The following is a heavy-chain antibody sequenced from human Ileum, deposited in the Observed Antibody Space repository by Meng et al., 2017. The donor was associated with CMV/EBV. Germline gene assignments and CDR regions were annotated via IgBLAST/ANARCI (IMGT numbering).Heavy chain of an antibody. CDR2: ISYDGSEK. CDR1: GFTFSRYT. CDR3: ARVMDNNWYSRYYSMDV. D-gene: IGHD2-21*01. J-gene: IGHJ6*02. V-gene: IGHV3-30-3*01. Sequence: GESLKISCAASGFTFSRYTMHWVRQAPGKGLEWVAVISYDGSEKLYADSVKGRFTISRDNSQKTLYLQMYSLGREDTAVYYCARVMDNNWYSRYYSMDVWARGTSATFSS.